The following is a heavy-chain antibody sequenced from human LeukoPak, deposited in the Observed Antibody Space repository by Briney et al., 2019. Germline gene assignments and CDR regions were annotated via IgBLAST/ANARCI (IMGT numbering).Heavy chain of an antibody. D-gene: IGHD2-2*01. J-gene: IGHJ6*03. V-gene: IGHV4-34*01. Sequence: SETLSLTCAVNGGSFSGYYWSWIRQPPGKGLEWIGEINHSGSTNYNPSLKSRVTISVDTSKNQFSLKLSSVTAADTAVYYCARGPAMPPEGYMDVWGKGTTVTVSS. CDR1: GGSFSGYY. CDR3: ARGPAMPPEGYMDV. CDR2: INHSGST.